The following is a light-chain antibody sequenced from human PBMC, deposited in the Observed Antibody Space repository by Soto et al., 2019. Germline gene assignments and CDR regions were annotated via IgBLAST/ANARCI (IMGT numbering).Light chain of an antibody. CDR1: QSISSRY. CDR2: GAS. Sequence: ESVLTQSPGTLYLSPGERATLSCRASQSISSRYLAWYQHKPGQAPRLLMYGASNRASGIPDRFSGSGSGTDFTLTISTLEPEDFAVYFCQQYGRSPPFTFGQGAKVEMK. CDR3: QQYGRSPPFT. J-gene: IGKJ2*01. V-gene: IGKV3-20*01.